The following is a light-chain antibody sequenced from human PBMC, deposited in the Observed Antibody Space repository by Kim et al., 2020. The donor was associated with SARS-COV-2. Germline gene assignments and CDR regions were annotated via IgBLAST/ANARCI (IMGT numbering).Light chain of an antibody. CDR2: DAS. J-gene: IGKJ1*01. V-gene: IGKV3-11*01. CDR3: QQRSEWPKT. CDR1: QSVSSY. Sequence: LSPGESATLACRASQSVSSYLAWYQQKPGQAPRLLIYDASNRATGIPARFSGSGSGTDFTLTISSLEPEDFALYYCQQRSEWPKTFGQGTKVDIK.